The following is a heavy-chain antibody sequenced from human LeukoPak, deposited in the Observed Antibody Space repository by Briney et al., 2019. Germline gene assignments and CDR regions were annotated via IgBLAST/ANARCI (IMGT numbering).Heavy chain of an antibody. Sequence: SSETLSLTCSVSGASMKNSFWSWIRQPPGKGLEWIGYISDSGNTNYNPSLKSRVTFSIDTSKGQFYLNLRSVTAADTALYLCARNRFYLTGAYYFDPWGRGTQVTVSS. D-gene: IGHD3-22*01. CDR2: ISDSGNT. V-gene: IGHV4-59*01. CDR1: GASMKNSF. CDR3: ARNRFYLTGAYYFDP. J-gene: IGHJ5*02.